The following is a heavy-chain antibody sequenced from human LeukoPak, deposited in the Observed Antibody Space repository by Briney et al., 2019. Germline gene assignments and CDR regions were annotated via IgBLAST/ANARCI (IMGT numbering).Heavy chain of an antibody. D-gene: IGHD2-15*01. CDR3: ARESRWSGWFDP. CDR2: IYYSGST. Sequence: SETLSLTCTVSGSPISSYYWSWIRQPPGKGLEWIGYIYYSGSTDYNPSLKSRVTISVDTSKNQLSLKLSSVTAADTAVYFCARESRWSGWFDPWGQGTLVTVSS. V-gene: IGHV4-59*01. J-gene: IGHJ5*02. CDR1: GSPISSYY.